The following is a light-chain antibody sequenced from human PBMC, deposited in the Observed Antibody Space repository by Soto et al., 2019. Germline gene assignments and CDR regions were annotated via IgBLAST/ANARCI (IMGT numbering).Light chain of an antibody. J-gene: IGKJ2*01. V-gene: IGKV1-5*01. CDR1: QSISNW. CDR2: DAS. CDR3: QQYDTYSYT. Sequence: DIQMTQSPSTLSASVGDRVTITCRASQSISNWLAWYQQRPGKAPKLLIYDASTLESWVPSRFSGSGSGTEFTPTISGLRPDDFATYYCQQYDTYSYTFGQGTKVEIK.